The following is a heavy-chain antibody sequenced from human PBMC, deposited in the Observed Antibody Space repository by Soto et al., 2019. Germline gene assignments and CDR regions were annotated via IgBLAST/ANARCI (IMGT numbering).Heavy chain of an antibody. CDR2: ISSSSSTI. CDR3: ASHIVVVTANWFDP. V-gene: IGHV3-48*02. D-gene: IGHD2-21*02. Sequence: GGSLRLSCAASGFTFSSYSMNWVRQAPRKGLEWVSYISSSSSTIYYADSVKGRFTITRDNAKNSLYLQMNSLRDEDTAVYYCASHIVVVTANWFDPRGQGTLVTVS. J-gene: IGHJ5*02. CDR1: GFTFSSYS.